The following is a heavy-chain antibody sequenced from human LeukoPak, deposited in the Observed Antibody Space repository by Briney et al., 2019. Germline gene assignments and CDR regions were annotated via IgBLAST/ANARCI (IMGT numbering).Heavy chain of an antibody. Sequence: SETLSLTCTVSGGSISSGSYYWSWIRQPAGKGLEWIGRIYTSGSTNYNPSLKSRVTISVDTSKNQFSLKLSSVTAADTAVYYCAGDGGWFDPWGQGTPVTVSS. V-gene: IGHV4-61*02. CDR3: AGDGGWFDP. CDR2: IYTSGST. D-gene: IGHD3-16*01. J-gene: IGHJ5*02. CDR1: GGSISSGSYY.